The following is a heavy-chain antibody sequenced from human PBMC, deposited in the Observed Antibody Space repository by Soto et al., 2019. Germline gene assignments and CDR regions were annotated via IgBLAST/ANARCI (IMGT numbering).Heavy chain of an antibody. CDR2: IYYSGST. CDR3: ARGGYSSGWYYFDY. D-gene: IGHD6-19*01. J-gene: IGHJ4*02. Sequence: PSETLSLTCTVSGGSISSYYWSWIRQPPGKGLEWIGYIYYSGSTNYNPSLKSRVTISVDTSKNQFSLKLSSVTAADTAVYYCARGGYSSGWYYFDYWGQGTLVTVSS. V-gene: IGHV4-59*01. CDR1: GGSISSYY.